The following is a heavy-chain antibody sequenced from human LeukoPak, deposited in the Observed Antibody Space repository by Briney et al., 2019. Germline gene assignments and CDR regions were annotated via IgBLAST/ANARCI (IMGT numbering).Heavy chain of an antibody. CDR3: ATSMVRGVLIDY. CDR2: IIPILGIA. CDR1: GGTFSSYA. V-gene: IGHV1-69*04. D-gene: IGHD3-10*01. J-gene: IGHJ4*02. Sequence: SVKVSCKASGGTFSSYAISWVRQAPGQGLEWMGRIIPILGIANYAQKFQGRVTITADKSTSTAYMELSSLRSEDTAVYYCATSMVRGVLIDYWGQGTLVTVSS.